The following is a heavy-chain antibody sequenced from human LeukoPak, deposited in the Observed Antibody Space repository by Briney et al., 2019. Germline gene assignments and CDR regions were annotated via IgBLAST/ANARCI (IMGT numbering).Heavy chain of an antibody. V-gene: IGHV4-34*01. CDR2: INHSGST. CDR3: ASEGRSGSPQDY. J-gene: IGHJ4*02. D-gene: IGHD1-26*01. CDR1: GGSFSGYY. Sequence: SETLSLTCAVYGGSFSGYYWSWIRQPPGKGLEWIGEINHSGSTNYNPSLKSRVTIPVDTSKNQFSLKLSSVTAADTAVYYCASEGRSGSPQDYWGQGTLVTVSS.